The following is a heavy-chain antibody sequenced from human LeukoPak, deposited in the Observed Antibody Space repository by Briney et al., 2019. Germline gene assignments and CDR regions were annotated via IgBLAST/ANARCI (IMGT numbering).Heavy chain of an antibody. Sequence: SETLSLTCAVYGGSFSGYYWSWIRQPPGKGLEWIGEINHSGSTNYNPSLKSRVTISVDTSKNQFSLKLSSVTAADTAVYYWARGLLNPPPPSLWFGESFPFDYWGQGTLVTVSS. V-gene: IGHV4-34*01. J-gene: IGHJ4*02. CDR1: GGSFSGYY. CDR2: INHSGST. D-gene: IGHD3-10*01. CDR3: ARGLLNPPPPSLWFGESFPFDY.